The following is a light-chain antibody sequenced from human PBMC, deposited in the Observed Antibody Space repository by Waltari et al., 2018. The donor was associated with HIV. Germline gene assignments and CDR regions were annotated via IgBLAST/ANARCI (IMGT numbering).Light chain of an antibody. CDR3: QQYSSYPRT. CDR1: QSVGTW. J-gene: IGKJ1*01. V-gene: IGKV1-5*03. Sequence: DIQMTQSPSTLFASVGDTVTITCRASQSVGTWLAWYQQKPGKAPFLLIYKASSLKSGVPSTFSGSGSGTEFTLTISSLQPDDFAAYYCQQYSSYPRTFGQGTKVEVK. CDR2: KAS.